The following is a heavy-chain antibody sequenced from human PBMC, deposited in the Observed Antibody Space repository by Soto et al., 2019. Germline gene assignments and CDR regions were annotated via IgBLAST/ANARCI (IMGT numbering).Heavy chain of an antibody. CDR3: TRPYSSSWFDFDY. CDR1: GFTFGDYA. V-gene: IGHV3-49*03. Sequence: LRLSCTASGFTFGDYAMSWFRQAPGKGLEWVGFIRSKAYGGTTEYAASVKGRFTISRDDSKSIAYLQMNSLKTEDTAVYYCTRPYSSSWFDFDYWGQGTLVTVSS. CDR2: IRSKAYGGTT. D-gene: IGHD6-13*01. J-gene: IGHJ4*02.